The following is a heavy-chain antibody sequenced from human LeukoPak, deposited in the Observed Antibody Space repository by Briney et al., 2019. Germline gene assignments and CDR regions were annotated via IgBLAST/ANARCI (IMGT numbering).Heavy chain of an antibody. D-gene: IGHD3-22*01. Sequence: SETLSLTCTVSGGSISRYYWSWIRQPPGKGLECLGYFYYRGSTNYNPSLKSRVTISVDTSKNQFSLKLSSVTAADTAVYYCARVDSSGYYIDYWGQGTLVTVSS. J-gene: IGHJ4*02. CDR3: ARVDSSGYYIDY. CDR1: GGSISRYY. CDR2: FYYRGST. V-gene: IGHV4-59*01.